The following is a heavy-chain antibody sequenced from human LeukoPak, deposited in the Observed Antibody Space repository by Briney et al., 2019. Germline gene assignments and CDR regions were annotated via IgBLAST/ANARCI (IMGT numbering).Heavy chain of an antibody. CDR1: GYTFTTYY. CDR2: INPSGGGT. V-gene: IGHV1-46*01. CDR3: ARGGYCSTDSCSTWKWFDP. Sequence: ASVKVSCKASGYTFTTYYMHWVRQAPGQGLEWMGIINPSGGGTSYAQKFQGRVTVTRDTSTSTVYMELSSLRSEDTAVYYCARGGYCSTDSCSTWKWFDPWGQGTLVTVSS. D-gene: IGHD2-2*01. J-gene: IGHJ5*02.